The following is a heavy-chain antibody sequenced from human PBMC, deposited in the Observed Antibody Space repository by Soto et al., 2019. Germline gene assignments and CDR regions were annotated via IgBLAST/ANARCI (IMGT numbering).Heavy chain of an antibody. V-gene: IGHV3-48*02. D-gene: IGHD7-27*01. CDR3: VRDLNWVFDY. J-gene: IGHJ4*02. Sequence: GGSLRLSCAASGFTFSSYSINWVRQAPGKGLEWISYINSRSSVIRYADSVQGRFIISRDNAKNSLYLQMNSLKDEDSAVYYCVRDLNWVFDYWGLGALVTVSS. CDR1: GFTFSSYS. CDR2: INSRSSVI.